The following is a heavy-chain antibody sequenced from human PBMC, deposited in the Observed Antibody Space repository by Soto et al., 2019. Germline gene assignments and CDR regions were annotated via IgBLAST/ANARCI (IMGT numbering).Heavy chain of an antibody. D-gene: IGHD3-10*01. CDR1: GYSISSGYY. V-gene: IGHV4-38-2*02. J-gene: IGHJ4*01. CDR2: VYHNGIM. Sequence: SETLSLTCSVSGYSISSGYYWGWVRQAPGKGLEWLGSVYHNGIMFHNPSFQSRVTISVDTSKNQFSLNLRSVAAADTAVYYCAALWFGELAFNYWGHGILVTVSS. CDR3: AALWFGELAFNY.